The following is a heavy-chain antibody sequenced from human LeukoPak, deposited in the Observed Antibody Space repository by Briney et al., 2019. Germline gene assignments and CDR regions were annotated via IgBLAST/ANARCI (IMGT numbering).Heavy chain of an antibody. D-gene: IGHD2-2*01. CDR2: INHSGST. Sequence: SETLSLTCAVYGGSFSGYYWSWIRQPPGKGLEWIGEINHSGSTNYNPSLKSRVTISVDTSKNQFSLKLSSETAADTAVYYCARRRNRVVPRGWFDPWGQGTLVTVSS. CDR3: ARRRNRVVPRGWFDP. V-gene: IGHV4-34*01. J-gene: IGHJ5*02. CDR1: GGSFSGYY.